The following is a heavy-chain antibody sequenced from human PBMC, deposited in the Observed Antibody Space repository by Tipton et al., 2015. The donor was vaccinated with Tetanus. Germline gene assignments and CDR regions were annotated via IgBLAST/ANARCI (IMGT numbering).Heavy chain of an antibody. D-gene: IGHD2-8*01. CDR3: ARDRGHCTNGVCSYYYYGMDV. V-gene: IGHV3-48*02. Sequence: SLRLSCAASGFTFSSYSMNWVRQAPGKGLEWVSYISSSSSTIYYADSVKGRFTISRDNAKNSLYLQMNSLRDEDTAVYYCARDRGHCTNGVCSYYYYGMDVWGQGTTVTVSS. J-gene: IGHJ6*02. CDR1: GFTFSSYS. CDR2: ISSSSSTI.